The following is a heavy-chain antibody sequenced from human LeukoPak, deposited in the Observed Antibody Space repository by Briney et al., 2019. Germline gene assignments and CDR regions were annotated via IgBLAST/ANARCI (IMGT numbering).Heavy chain of an antibody. V-gene: IGHV5-51*01. D-gene: IGHD4-23*01. Sequence: GASLKISCQGFGYRFTRNCIGWAPQIPGKGLEWMGIIYLGDSDTRYSPSFQGQVTISADKSINTAYLQWSSLKASDTAMYYCARRVVNNRNWYFNLWGRGTLVTVSS. CDR2: IYLGDSDT. CDR1: GYRFTRNC. J-gene: IGHJ2*01. CDR3: ARRVVNNRNWYFNL.